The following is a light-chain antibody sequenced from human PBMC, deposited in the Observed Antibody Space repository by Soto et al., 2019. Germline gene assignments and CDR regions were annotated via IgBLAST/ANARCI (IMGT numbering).Light chain of an antibody. J-gene: IGKJ3*01. CDR3: QQLNSFPIP. Sequence: IQLTQSPSSLSASVGDRVTISCRASQGIANCLAWYQQKPGKAPKRLIYGASTLQSGVPSRFSGSGSGTDFTLTISRLQPEDFATYYCQQLNSFPIPFGPGTKVDIK. CDR1: QGIANC. V-gene: IGKV1-9*01. CDR2: GAS.